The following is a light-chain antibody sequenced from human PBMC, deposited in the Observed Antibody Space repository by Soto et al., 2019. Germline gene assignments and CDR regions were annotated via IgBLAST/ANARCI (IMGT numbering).Light chain of an antibody. V-gene: IGLV2-14*01. CDR3: SSYTSSSTRGDFYV. CDR2: DVS. CDR1: SSDVGGYNY. Sequence: QSALPQPASVSGSPGQSITISCTGTSSDVGGYNYVSWYQQHPGKAPKLMIYDVSNRPSGVSNRVSGYKSGNTASLTISGLQAEDEAYYYYSSYTSSSTRGDFYVFGTGTKLTVL. J-gene: IGLJ1*01.